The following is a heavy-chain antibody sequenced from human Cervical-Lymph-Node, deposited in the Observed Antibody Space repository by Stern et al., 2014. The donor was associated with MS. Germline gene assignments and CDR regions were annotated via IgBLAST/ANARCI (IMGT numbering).Heavy chain of an antibody. CDR1: GFTFSDYY. J-gene: IGHJ4*02. CDR2: ISSSGRAM. D-gene: IGHD3-3*02. Sequence: VQLEESGGGLVKPGGSLRLSCAASGFTFSDYYMSWIRQAPGKGLEWVSYISSSGRAMYYADSVKGRFPIPRANAKGSLYLQMNSRRAEDTAVYYCARDSPAFLSTRSNDYWGQGTLVTVSS. V-gene: IGHV3-11*01. CDR3: ARDSPAFLSTRSNDY.